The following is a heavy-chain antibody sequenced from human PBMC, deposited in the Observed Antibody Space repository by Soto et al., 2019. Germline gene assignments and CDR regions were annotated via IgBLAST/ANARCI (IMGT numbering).Heavy chain of an antibody. J-gene: IGHJ3*02. CDR2: ISYDGSNK. CDR1: GFTFSSYA. D-gene: IGHD2-2*01. Sequence: GGSLRLSCAAPGFTFSSYAMHWVRQAPGKGLEWVAVISYDGSNKYYADSVKGRFTISRDNSKNTLYLQMNSLRAEDTAVYYCARDREVVPAAYLRGDAFDIWGQGTMVTVSS. CDR3: ARDREVVPAAYLRGDAFDI. V-gene: IGHV3-30-3*01.